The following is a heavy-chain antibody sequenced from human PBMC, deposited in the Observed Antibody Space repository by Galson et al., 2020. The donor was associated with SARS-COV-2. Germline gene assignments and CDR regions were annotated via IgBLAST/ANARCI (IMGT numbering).Heavy chain of an antibody. CDR3: ARHKRITIFGVVIVGWFDP. Sequence: SETLYLTCTVSGGSISSYYWNWLRQPPGKGLEWIGYIYYSGSTNYNPSLKSRVTISVDTSKNQFSLKLSSVTAADTAVYYCARHKRITIFGVVIVGWFDPWGQGTLVTVSS. J-gene: IGHJ5*02. V-gene: IGHV4-59*08. CDR2: IYYSGST. D-gene: IGHD3-3*01. CDR1: GGSISSYY.